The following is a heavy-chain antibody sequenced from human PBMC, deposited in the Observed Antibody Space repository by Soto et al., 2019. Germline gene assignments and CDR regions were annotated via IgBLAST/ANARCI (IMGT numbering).Heavy chain of an antibody. J-gene: IGHJ5*02. CDR1: GGSISSSSYY. CDR3: PKHREIVVVIAAKCWLDP. D-gene: IGHD2-15*01. CDR2: IYYSGST. V-gene: IGHV4-39*01. Sequence: PSETLSPPFTVSGGSISSSSYYWGWIRQPPGKGLEWIGSIYYSGSTYYTPSLKSRVTLSVDTTKNQFSLKLTSVTAADPAVYCSPKHREIVVVIAAKCWLDPWGQGTLVTVSS.